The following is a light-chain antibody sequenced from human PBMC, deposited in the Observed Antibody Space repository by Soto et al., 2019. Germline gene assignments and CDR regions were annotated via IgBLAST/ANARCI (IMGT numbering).Light chain of an antibody. V-gene: IGKV3-11*01. J-gene: IGKJ5*01. CDR2: DAS. CDR3: HQRQYWPPIT. CDR1: QSVSSY. Sequence: EIVFTQSPATLSLSPGERAPLSCRASQSVSSYLAWYQQKPGQAPRLLIYDASNRATGIPARFSGSGSGTDFTLTISSLEPEDFAVYYCHQRQYWPPITFGQGTRLEIK.